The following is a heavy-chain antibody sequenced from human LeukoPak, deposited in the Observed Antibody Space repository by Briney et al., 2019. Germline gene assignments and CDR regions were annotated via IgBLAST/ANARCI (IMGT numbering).Heavy chain of an antibody. V-gene: IGHV1-69*13. CDR3: AREENYYDPGNGPFDY. D-gene: IGHD3-22*01. CDR2: IIPIFGTA. J-gene: IGHJ4*02. Sequence: GASVKISCKASGYAFHIYYLHWVRQAPGQGLEWMGGIIPIFGTANYAQKFQGRVTITADESTSTAYMELSSLRSEDTAVYYCAREENYYDPGNGPFDYWGQGTLVTVSS. CDR1: GYAFHIYY.